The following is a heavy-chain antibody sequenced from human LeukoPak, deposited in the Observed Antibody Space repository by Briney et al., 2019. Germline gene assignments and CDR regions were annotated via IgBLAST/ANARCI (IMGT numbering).Heavy chain of an antibody. CDR3: TRVYGDYRRHYFDY. CDR2: IRSKAYGGTT. D-gene: IGHD4-17*01. V-gene: IGHV3-49*04. CDR1: GFTFGDYA. J-gene: IGHJ4*02. Sequence: PGRSLRLSCTASGFTFGDYAVSWVRQAPGKGLEWVGFIRSKAYGGTTEYAASVKGRFTISRDDSKSIAYLQMNSLKTEDTAVYYCTRVYGDYRRHYFDYWGQGTLVTVSS.